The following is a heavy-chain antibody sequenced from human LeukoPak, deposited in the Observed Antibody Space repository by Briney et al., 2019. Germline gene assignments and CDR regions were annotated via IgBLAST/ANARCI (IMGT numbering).Heavy chain of an antibody. Sequence: GGSLRLSCAASGFTFSSYWMSWVRQAPGKGLEWVANIKQDGSEKYYVDSVKGRFTISRDNAKNSLYLQMNSLRAEDTAVYYCARVGYSYDPANFDYWGQGTLVTVSS. J-gene: IGHJ4*02. CDR2: IKQDGSEK. V-gene: IGHV3-7*01. CDR3: ARVGYSYDPANFDY. D-gene: IGHD5-18*01. CDR1: GFTFSSYW.